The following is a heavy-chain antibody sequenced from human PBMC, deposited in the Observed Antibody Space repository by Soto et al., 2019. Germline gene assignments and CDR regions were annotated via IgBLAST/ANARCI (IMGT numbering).Heavy chain of an antibody. V-gene: IGHV4-39*01. CDR2: IYYSGST. CDR1: GDSISSRSYY. Sequence: PSETLSVTCTVTGDSISSRSYYWGWIRQPPGKGLEWIGSIYYSGSTYNNPSLRSRVFMSIDTSKDQFSLKLKSVTAADTALYLCARHRDYYDSRGHLGGFDYWGQGTLVTVSS. D-gene: IGHD3-22*01. CDR3: ARHRDYYDSRGHLGGFDY. J-gene: IGHJ4*02.